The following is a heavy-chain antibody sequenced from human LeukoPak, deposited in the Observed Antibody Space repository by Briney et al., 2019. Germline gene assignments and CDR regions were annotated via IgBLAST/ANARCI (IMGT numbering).Heavy chain of an antibody. V-gene: IGHV3-13*01. J-gene: IGHJ6*02. CDR2: IGTAGDT. D-gene: IGHD6-13*01. CDR3: ARVMAIAAAADYYYYGMDV. CDR1: GFTFSSYD. Sequence: GGSLRLSCAASGFTFSSYDMHWVRQATGEGLEWVSAIGTAGDTYYPGSVKGRFTISRENAKNSLYLQMDSLRAEDTAVYYCARVMAIAAAADYYYYGMDVWGQGTTVTVSS.